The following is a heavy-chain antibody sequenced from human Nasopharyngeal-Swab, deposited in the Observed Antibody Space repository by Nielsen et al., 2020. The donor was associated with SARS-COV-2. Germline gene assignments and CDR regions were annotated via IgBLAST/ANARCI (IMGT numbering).Heavy chain of an antibody. J-gene: IGHJ4*02. CDR3: ARAAPGLPFDY. Sequence: LRLSCTVSGGSISSGGYYWSWIRQHPGKGLEWIGYIYYSGSTYYNPSLKSRVTISVDTSKNQFSLKLSSVTAADTAVYYCARAAPGLPFDYWGQGTLVTVSS. CDR2: IYYSGST. V-gene: IGHV4-31*03. CDR1: GGSISSGGYY. D-gene: IGHD3-10*01.